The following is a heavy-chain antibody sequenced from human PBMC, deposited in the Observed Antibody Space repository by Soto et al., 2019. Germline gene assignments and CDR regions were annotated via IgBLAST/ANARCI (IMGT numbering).Heavy chain of an antibody. D-gene: IGHD2-2*01. CDR1: GFTFSSYA. V-gene: IGHV3-64*01. Sequence: GGSLRLSCAASGFTFSSYAMHWVRQAPGKGLEYVSAISSNGGSTYYANSVKGRFTISRDNSKNTLYLQMGSLRAEDMAVYYWARGPPRYCSSTSCCGMVLEYYGMDDWGQGTTVTVSS. CDR2: ISSNGGST. CDR3: ARGPPRYCSSTSCCGMVLEYYGMDD. J-gene: IGHJ6*01.